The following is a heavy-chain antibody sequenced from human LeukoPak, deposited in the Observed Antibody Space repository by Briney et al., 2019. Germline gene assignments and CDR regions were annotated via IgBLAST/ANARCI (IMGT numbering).Heavy chain of an antibody. V-gene: IGHV3-21*01. CDR1: GFTFSSYS. Sequence: PGGSLRLSCAASGFTFSSYSMNWVRQAPGKGLEWVSSISSSSSYIYYADSVKGRFTISRDNAKNSLYLQMNSLRAEDTAVYYCARDLVVVPALNPWGQGTLVTVSS. D-gene: IGHD2-2*01. CDR3: ARDLVVVPALNP. J-gene: IGHJ5*02. CDR2: ISSSSSYI.